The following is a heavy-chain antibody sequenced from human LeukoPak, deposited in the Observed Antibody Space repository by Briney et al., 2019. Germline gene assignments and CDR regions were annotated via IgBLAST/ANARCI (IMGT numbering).Heavy chain of an antibody. CDR1: GGTFSSYA. J-gene: IGHJ3*01. V-gene: IGHV1-69*04. CDR2: IIPILGIA. D-gene: IGHD4-11*01. Sequence: GASVMVSCKASGGTFSSYAISWVRQAPGQGLEWMGRIIPILGIANYAQKFQGRVTITADESTSTAYMELSSLRSEDTAVYYCATETTVTTNSVWGQGTMVTVSS. CDR3: ATETTVTTNSV.